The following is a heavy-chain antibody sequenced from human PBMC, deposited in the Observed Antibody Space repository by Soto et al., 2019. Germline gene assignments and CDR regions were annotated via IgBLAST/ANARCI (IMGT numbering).Heavy chain of an antibody. D-gene: IGHD2-15*01. CDR1: GFSLSTSGVG. CDR2: IYWDDDK. Sequence: QITLKESGPTLVKPTQTLTLTCTFSGFSLSTSGVGVAWIRQPPGKALEWLALIYWDDDKRYRPSLESRLTISMDTSITHVVFTMTNIDSVDTATYYPTSLPFSGGPSYWFSFSGMDVWGQGTTVTVSS. J-gene: IGHJ6*02. CDR3: TSLPFSGGPSYWFSFSGMDV. V-gene: IGHV2-5*02.